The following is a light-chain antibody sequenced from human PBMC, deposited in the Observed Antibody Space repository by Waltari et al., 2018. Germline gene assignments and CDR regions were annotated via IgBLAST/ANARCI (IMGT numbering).Light chain of an antibody. CDR2: GSS. V-gene: IGKV1-39*01. J-gene: IGKJ2*01. CDR1: QSVSKY. Sequence: TCQASQSVSKYLNWYQQKPGTPPKLLIFGSSSLQSAVPSRFSGSGSGTDFTLTISSLQPEDFATDYCQQTYSVLYTFGQGTKLQI. CDR3: QQTYSVLYT.